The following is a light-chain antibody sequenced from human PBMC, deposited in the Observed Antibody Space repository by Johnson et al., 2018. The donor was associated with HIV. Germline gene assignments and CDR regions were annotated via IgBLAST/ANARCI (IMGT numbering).Light chain of an antibody. J-gene: IGLJ1*01. V-gene: IGLV1-51*02. CDR3: GTWDTSLRGLYV. Sequence: QSVLTQPPSMSAAPGQKVTISCSGSSSNIGNNYVSWYQQLPGTAPKLLIYENTKRPSGIPDRFSGSKSGTSATLGITGLQTGDEADYYCGTWDTSLRGLYVFGTGTRVSIL. CDR2: ENT. CDR1: SSNIGNNY.